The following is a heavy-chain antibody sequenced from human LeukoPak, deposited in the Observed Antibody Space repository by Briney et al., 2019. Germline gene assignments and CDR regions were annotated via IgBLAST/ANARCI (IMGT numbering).Heavy chain of an antibody. CDR1: GVSIGSGGYY. D-gene: IGHD4-17*01. J-gene: IGHJ4*02. CDR3: ASYGDYSFDY. CDR2: IYYSGTT. Sequence: NPSQTLSLTGTVSGVSIGSGGYYWSWIRQHPGKGLEWIGYIYYSGTTYYNPSLKSRVTISVDTSKNQFSLKLSSVTAADTAVYYCASYGDYSFDYWGQGTLVTVSS. V-gene: IGHV4-31*03.